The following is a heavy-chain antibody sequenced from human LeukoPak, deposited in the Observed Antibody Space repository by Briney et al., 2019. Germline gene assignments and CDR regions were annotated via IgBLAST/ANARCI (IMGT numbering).Heavy chain of an antibody. CDR1: GFTFSRYA. J-gene: IGHJ6*02. Sequence: GGSLRLSCAASGFTFSRYAVHWVRQAPGKGLEWVAVISYDGSNKYFANSVKGRFTISRDNSKNTLYLQMNSLRVEDMAVYYCARVHCSGGNCYYFYGMDVWGQGTTVTVSS. V-gene: IGHV3-30-3*01. CDR3: ARVHCSGGNCYYFYGMDV. CDR2: ISYDGSNK. D-gene: IGHD2-15*01.